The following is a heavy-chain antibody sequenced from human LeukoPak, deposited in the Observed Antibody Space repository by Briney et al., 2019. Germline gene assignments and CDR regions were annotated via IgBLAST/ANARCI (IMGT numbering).Heavy chain of an antibody. CDR1: GGSISSSSYY. CDR3: ARVVRGSHIDY. J-gene: IGHJ4*02. CDR2: IYYSGST. Sequence: SETLSLTCTVSGGSISSSSYYWGWIRQPPGKGLAWIGSIYYSGSTYYNPSLKSRVTISVDTSKNQFSLKLSSVTAADTAVYYCARVVRGSHIDYWGQGTLVTVSS. D-gene: IGHD1-26*01. V-gene: IGHV4-39*07.